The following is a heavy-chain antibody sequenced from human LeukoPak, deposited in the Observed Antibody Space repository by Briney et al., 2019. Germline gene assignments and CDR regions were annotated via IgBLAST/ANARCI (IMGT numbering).Heavy chain of an antibody. Sequence: PGGSLRLSCAASGFTFSSYAMSWVRQAPGKGLEWVSAISGSGGSTYYADSVKGRFTISRDNSKNTLYLQMNSLRAEDTAVYYCAKKGRPDILTGYGDYWGQGTLVTVSS. D-gene: IGHD3-9*01. CDR1: GFTFSSYA. CDR2: ISGSGGST. J-gene: IGHJ4*02. V-gene: IGHV3-23*01. CDR3: AKKGRPDILTGYGDY.